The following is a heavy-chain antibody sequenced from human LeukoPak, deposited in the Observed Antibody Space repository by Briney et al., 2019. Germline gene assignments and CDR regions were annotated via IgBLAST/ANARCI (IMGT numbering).Heavy chain of an antibody. V-gene: IGHV3-21*04. D-gene: IGHD4/OR15-4a*01. CDR3: ADDGGRDY. CDR1: GFTFSSYS. CDR2: ISSSSSYI. J-gene: IGHJ4*02. Sequence: GGSLRLSCAASGFTFSSYSMNWVHQAPGKGLEWVSSISSSSSYIYYADSVKGRFTISRDNSKNTLYLQMNSLRAEDTAVYYCADDGGRDYWGQGTLVTVSS.